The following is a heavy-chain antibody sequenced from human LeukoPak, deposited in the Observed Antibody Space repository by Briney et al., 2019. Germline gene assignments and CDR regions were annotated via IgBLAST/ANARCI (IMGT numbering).Heavy chain of an antibody. D-gene: IGHD4-17*01. CDR1: GYTFTGYY. CDR3: ARVKVDTVTTSKQHFYYSYHYIDV. Sequence: ASVKVSCKASGYTFTGYYMHWVRQAPGQGLEWMGWINPSSGDTNYAQKFQGRVTMTRDTSISTAYMELIRLRSDDTAVYYCARVKVDTVTTSKQHFYYSYHYIDVWDKGTTVTVSS. CDR2: INPSSGDT. J-gene: IGHJ6*03. V-gene: IGHV1-2*02.